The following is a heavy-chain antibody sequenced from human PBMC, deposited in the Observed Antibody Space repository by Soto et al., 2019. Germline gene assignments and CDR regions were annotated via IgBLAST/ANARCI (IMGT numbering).Heavy chain of an antibody. CDR2: IIPILGIA. CDR1: GGTFSSYT. CDR3: ARTRYGGNSEYFQH. Sequence: QVQLVQSGAEVKKPGSSVKVSCKASGGTFSSYTISWVRQAPGQGLEWMGRIIPILGIANYAQKFQGRVTITADKSTSTAYMDLSSLRSEDTAVYYCARTRYGGNSEYFQHWGQGTLVTVSS. D-gene: IGHD4-17*01. J-gene: IGHJ1*01. V-gene: IGHV1-69*02.